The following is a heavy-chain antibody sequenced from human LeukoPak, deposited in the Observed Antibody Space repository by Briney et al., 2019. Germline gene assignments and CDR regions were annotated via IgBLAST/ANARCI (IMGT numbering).Heavy chain of an antibody. CDR3: ARDLTGDAFDI. CDR1: GGTFSSYA. CDR2: IIPILGIA. V-gene: IGHV1-69*04. D-gene: IGHD1-20*01. Sequence: SVKVSCKASGGTFSSYAISWVRQAPGQGLEWMGRIIPILGIANYAQKFQGRVTITADKSTSTAYMELSSLRSDDTAVYYCARDLTGDAFDIWGQGTMVTVSS. J-gene: IGHJ3*02.